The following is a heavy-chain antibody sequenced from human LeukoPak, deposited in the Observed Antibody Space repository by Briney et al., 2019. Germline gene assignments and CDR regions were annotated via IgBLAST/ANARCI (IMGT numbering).Heavy chain of an antibody. CDR3: AKDRMVRGVISRFDY. CDR1: GFTFSSYA. V-gene: IGHV3-23*01. D-gene: IGHD3-10*01. J-gene: IGHJ4*02. Sequence: GGSLRLSCVASGFTFSSYAMSWVRQAPGKGLEWVSAISGSGGSTYYADSVKGRFTISRDNSKNTLYLQMNSLRAEDTAVYYCAKDRMVRGVISRFDYWGQGTLVTVSS. CDR2: ISGSGGST.